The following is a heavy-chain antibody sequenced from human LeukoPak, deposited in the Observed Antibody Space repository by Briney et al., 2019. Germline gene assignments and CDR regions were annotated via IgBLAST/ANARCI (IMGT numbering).Heavy chain of an antibody. CDR3: ARGREGYYYYYYMDV. J-gene: IGHJ6*03. Sequence: ASVKVSCKASGYTFTSYDINWVRQATGQGLEWMGWMNPNSGNTGYAQKFQGRVTITRNTSISTAYMELSGLRSEDTAVYYCARGREGYYYYYYMDVWGKGTTVTVSS. V-gene: IGHV1-8*03. CDR2: MNPNSGNT. CDR1: GYTFTSYD.